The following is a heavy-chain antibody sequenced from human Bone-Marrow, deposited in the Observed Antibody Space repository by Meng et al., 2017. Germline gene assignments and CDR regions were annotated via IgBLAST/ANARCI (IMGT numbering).Heavy chain of an antibody. CDR1: GSSISNDENY. J-gene: IGHJ5*02. CDR3: ARYCSSTSCHNWFDP. V-gene: IGHV4-30-4*08. CDR2: MHYNGIT. Sequence: QVQLQESGPGLVKPSQTLSLPCTVSGSSISNDENYWSWIRQSPGEGLEWIGYMHYNGITYYNPSLRSRATMLVDTSKNEFSLKLSSVTVADTAVYYCARYCSSTSCHNWFDPWGQGILVTVSS. D-gene: IGHD2-2*02.